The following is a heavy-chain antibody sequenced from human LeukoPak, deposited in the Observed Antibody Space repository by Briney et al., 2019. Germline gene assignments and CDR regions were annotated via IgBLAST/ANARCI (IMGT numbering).Heavy chain of an antibody. J-gene: IGHJ4*02. V-gene: IGHV3-21*01. CDR2: ISSGSSYK. D-gene: IGHD2-2*01. Sequence: PGGSLRLSCAASGFTFSSYSMNWVRQAPGKGLEWVSSISSGSSYKYYADSVKGRFTISRDNAKNSLYLQMNSLTAEDTAVYYCAGGYCSSTSCKSYYFHYWGQGTLATVS. CDR3: AGGYCSSTSCKSYYFHY. CDR1: GFTFSSYS.